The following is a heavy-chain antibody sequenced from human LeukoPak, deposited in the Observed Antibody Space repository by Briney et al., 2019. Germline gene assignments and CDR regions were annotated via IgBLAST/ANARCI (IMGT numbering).Heavy chain of an antibody. Sequence: PSETLSLTCTVSGGSISNYHWTWIRQPAGKGLEWIGQIHTSGSTNYNPPLQSRVTMSIDTPENQVSLTIRSVTAADTAVYYCARRGISSGWSFDFWGQGALVTVSS. CDR3: ARRGISSGWSFDF. D-gene: IGHD6-19*01. J-gene: IGHJ4*02. CDR2: IHTSGST. V-gene: IGHV4-4*07. CDR1: GGSISNYH.